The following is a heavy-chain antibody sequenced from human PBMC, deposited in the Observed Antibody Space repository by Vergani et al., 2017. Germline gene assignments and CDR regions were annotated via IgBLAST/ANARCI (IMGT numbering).Heavy chain of an antibody. Sequence: QVTLRESGPALVKPSQTLTLTCSFSGFSLITTGVCVGWIRQPPGKALEWLARIDWDDSAYYTTSLKTRLSISKDTSKDQVLLKMTNMDPLDTGTYYFARMSVTGRAEYWGRGTLVTVSS. CDR1: GFSLITTGVC. J-gene: IGHJ4*02. D-gene: IGHD2-21*02. CDR3: ARMSVTGRAEY. V-gene: IGHV2-70*15. CDR2: IDWDDSA.